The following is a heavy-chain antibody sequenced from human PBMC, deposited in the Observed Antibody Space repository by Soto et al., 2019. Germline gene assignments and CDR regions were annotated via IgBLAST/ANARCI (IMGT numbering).Heavy chain of an antibody. V-gene: IGHV3-23*01. CDR3: AKVADVALRNAFDI. CDR1: GFTFSIYA. Sequence: EVRLLESGGGLVQPGGSLRLSCAASGFTFSIYAMTWVRQAPGKGLEWVSTISDSGGSTYYADSVKGRFTISRDHSKKKLYLRMNSLRAEDTAKYYCAKVADVALRNAFDIWGQGTMVTVSS. J-gene: IGHJ3*02. CDR2: ISDSGGST. D-gene: IGHD2-15*01.